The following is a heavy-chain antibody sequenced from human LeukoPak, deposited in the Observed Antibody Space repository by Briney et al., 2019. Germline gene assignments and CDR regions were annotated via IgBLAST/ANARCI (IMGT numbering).Heavy chain of an antibody. J-gene: IGHJ6*03. CDR2: IYTSGST. Sequence: SETLSLTCTVSGGSISSYYWSWIRQPAGKGLEWIGRIYTSGSTSYNPSLKSRVTMSVDTSKNQFSLKLSSVTAADTAVYYCARELYYDILTGYFDMVMDVWGKGTTVTISS. CDR3: ARELYYDILTGYFDMVMDV. D-gene: IGHD3-9*01. CDR1: GGSISSYY. V-gene: IGHV4-4*07.